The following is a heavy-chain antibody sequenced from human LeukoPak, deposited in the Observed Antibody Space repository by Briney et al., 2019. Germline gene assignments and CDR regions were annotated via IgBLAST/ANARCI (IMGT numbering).Heavy chain of an antibody. D-gene: IGHD2-2*01. CDR3: AKDRYCSSTSCYWGNWFDH. Sequence: GGSLRLSCAASGFTFDDYAMHWVRHAPGKGLEWVSGISWNSGSIGYADSVKGRFTISRDNAKNSLYLQMNSLRAEDTALYYCAKDRYCSSTSCYWGNWFDHWGQGTLVTVSS. CDR1: GFTFDDYA. CDR2: ISWNSGSI. V-gene: IGHV3-9*01. J-gene: IGHJ5*02.